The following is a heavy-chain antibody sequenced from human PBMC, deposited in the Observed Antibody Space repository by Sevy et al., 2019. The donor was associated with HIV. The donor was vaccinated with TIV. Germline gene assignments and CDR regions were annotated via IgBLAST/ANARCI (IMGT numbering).Heavy chain of an antibody. Sequence: GGSLRLSCAASGFTFSSYSMNWVRQAPGKGLEWVSSISSSSSYIYYADSVKGRFTISRDNAKNSLYLQMNSLRAEDTAVYYCAREVCSSTSCYIISYYYYGMDVWGQGTTVTVSS. D-gene: IGHD2-2*02. V-gene: IGHV3-21*01. CDR2: ISSSSSYI. J-gene: IGHJ6*02. CDR1: GFTFSSYS. CDR3: AREVCSSTSCYIISYYYYGMDV.